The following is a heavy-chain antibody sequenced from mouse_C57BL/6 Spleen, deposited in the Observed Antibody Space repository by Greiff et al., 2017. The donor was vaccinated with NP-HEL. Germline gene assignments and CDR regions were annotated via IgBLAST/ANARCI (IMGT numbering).Heavy chain of an antibody. CDR3: ASSITTVVADYYAMDY. D-gene: IGHD1-1*01. Sequence: DVKLVESGGDLVKPGGSLKLSCAASGFTFSSYGMSWVRQTPDKRLEWVATISSGGSYTYYPDSVKGRFTISRDNAKNTLYLQMSSLKSEDTAMYYCASSITTVVADYYAMDYWGQGTSVTVSS. CDR2: ISSGGSYT. CDR1: GFTFSSYG. V-gene: IGHV5-6*02. J-gene: IGHJ4*01.